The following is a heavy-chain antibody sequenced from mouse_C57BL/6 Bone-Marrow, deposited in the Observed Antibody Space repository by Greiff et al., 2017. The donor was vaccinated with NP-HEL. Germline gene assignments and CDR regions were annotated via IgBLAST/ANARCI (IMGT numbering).Heavy chain of an antibody. J-gene: IGHJ2*01. Sequence: VQLQQSGAELVRPGASVKLSCTASGFNIKDDYMPWVKQRPEQGLEWIGWIDPENGDTEYASKFQGKATITADTSSNTAYLQLSSLTSEDTAVYYCTLITTVVTLDYWGQGTTLTVSS. D-gene: IGHD1-1*01. CDR1: GFNIKDDY. V-gene: IGHV14-4*01. CDR2: IDPENGDT. CDR3: TLITTVVTLDY.